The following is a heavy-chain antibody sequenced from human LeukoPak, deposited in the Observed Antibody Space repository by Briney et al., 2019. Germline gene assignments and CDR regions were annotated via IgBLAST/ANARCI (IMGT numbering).Heavy chain of an antibody. D-gene: IGHD4-23*01. V-gene: IGHV1-69*13. CDR1: GGTFSSYA. J-gene: IGHJ6*03. CDR2: IIPIFGTA. Sequence: ASVKVSCKASGGTFSSYAISWVRQAPGQGLEWMGGIIPIFGTANYEQKFQGRVTITADESTSTAYMELSSLRSEDTAVYYCARDSGNYPYMDVWGKGTTVTVSS. CDR3: ARDSGNYPYMDV.